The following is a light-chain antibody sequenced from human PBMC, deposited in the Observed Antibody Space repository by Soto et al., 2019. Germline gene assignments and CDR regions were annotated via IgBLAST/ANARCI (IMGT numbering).Light chain of an antibody. CDR1: SSDVGAYNY. Sequence: QSALTQPASVSGSPGQSITISCTGASSDVGAYNYVSWYQQYPGKAPKLMIYDVSNRPSGVSIRFSGSKSGNTASLTISGLQVEDEADYYCSSYSGGSTPCVVFGGGTKLTVL. CDR3: SSYSGGSTPCVV. V-gene: IGLV2-14*03. J-gene: IGLJ2*01. CDR2: DVS.